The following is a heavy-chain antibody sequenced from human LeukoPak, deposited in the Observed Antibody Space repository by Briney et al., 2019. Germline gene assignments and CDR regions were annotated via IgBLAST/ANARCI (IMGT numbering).Heavy chain of an antibody. CDR1: GLTFSSYG. J-gene: IGHJ5*02. CDR2: IWYDGSNK. CDR3: ARGRGYDRSGYYYVGNWFDP. D-gene: IGHD3-22*01. V-gene: IGHV3-33*01. Sequence: PGRSLRLSCAASGLTFSSYGMHWVRQAPGKGLEWVAVIWYDGSNKYYADSVKGRFTISRDNSKNTLYLQRNRLRAEDTAVYYFARGRGYDRSGYYYVGNWFDPWGQGTLVTVSS.